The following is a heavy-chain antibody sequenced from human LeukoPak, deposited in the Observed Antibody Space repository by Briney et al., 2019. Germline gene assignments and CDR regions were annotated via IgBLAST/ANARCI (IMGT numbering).Heavy chain of an antibody. Sequence: GASVKVSCKASNNTLSNNGITWVRQAPGQGLEWMGWINPNSGGTNYAQKFQGRVTMTRDTSISTAYMELSRLRSDDTAVYYCARAVYDFWSGYSSCGYWGQGTLVTVSS. J-gene: IGHJ4*02. CDR1: NNTLSNNG. D-gene: IGHD3-3*01. CDR2: INPNSGGT. CDR3: ARAVYDFWSGYSSCGY. V-gene: IGHV1-2*02.